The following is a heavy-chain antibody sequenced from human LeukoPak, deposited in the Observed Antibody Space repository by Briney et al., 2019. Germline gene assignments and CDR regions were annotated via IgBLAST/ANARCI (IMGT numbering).Heavy chain of an antibody. D-gene: IGHD2-8*01. V-gene: IGHV3-23*01. CDR3: AKDVCTSPRCLLYFDS. Sequence: PGGSLRLSCTTSGFAFSNYAMNWVRQAPGKGPEGVSGISGFNTYYADSVKGRFTIFRDNSKNVLYLQMDRLRAEDTAVYSCAKDVCTSPRCLLYFDSWGQGTLVTVSS. CDR1: GFAFSNYA. CDR2: ISGFNT. J-gene: IGHJ4*02.